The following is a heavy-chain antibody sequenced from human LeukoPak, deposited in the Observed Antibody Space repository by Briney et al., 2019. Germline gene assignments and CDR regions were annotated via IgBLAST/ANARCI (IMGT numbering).Heavy chain of an antibody. Sequence: ASVKVSCKASGYTFTSYYMHWVRQAPGQGLEWMGIINPSGGSTSYAQKFQGRVTMTRDMSTSTVYMELSSLRSEDTAVYYCAVQRPSGGYSYGLPADLYYMDVWGKGTTVTVSS. CDR2: INPSGGST. D-gene: IGHD5-18*01. CDR3: AVQRPSGGYSYGLPADLYYMDV. J-gene: IGHJ6*03. V-gene: IGHV1-46*01. CDR1: GYTFTSYY.